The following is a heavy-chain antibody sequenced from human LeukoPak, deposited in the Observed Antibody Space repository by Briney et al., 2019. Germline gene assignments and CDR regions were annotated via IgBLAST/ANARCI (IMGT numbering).Heavy chain of an antibody. D-gene: IGHD6-19*01. Sequence: ASVKVSCXASGYTFTGYYMHWVRQARGQGLEWMGWINPNSGGTNYAQKFQGRVTMTRDTSISTAYMELSRLRSDDTAVYYCAALAVAGNFDYWGQGTLVTVSS. CDR1: GYTFTGYY. V-gene: IGHV1-2*02. J-gene: IGHJ4*02. CDR3: AALAVAGNFDY. CDR2: INPNSGGT.